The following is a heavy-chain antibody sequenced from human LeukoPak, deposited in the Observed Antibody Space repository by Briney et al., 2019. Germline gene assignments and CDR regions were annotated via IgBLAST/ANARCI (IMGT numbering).Heavy chain of an antibody. CDR1: GFSFISYD. V-gene: IGHV3-23*01. Sequence: HPGGSLRLCCAASGFSFISYDVTWVRQAPGKGLEWVSTIGTSGGRTYYADSVKGRFTISRDNSKNTLCLQMNSLRVEDTAVYYCAKDSIPQLVATDSWGQGPLVTVSS. CDR2: IGTSGGRT. J-gene: IGHJ5*01. D-gene: IGHD6-13*01. CDR3: AKDSIPQLVATDS.